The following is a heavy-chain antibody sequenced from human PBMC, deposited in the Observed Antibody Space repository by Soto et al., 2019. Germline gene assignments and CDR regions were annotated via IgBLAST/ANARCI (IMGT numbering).Heavy chain of an antibody. Sequence: QVQLVQSGPEVKKPGALVKVSCKASGDISPRYGLSWVRQAPGQGLEWLGWINCYNGVTNYAQSLQGRVTLTTDSATSTAYMDVRSLRFDDTAVYYCAVDHGNYGTFDQWGQGTLVTVSS. J-gene: IGHJ4*02. D-gene: IGHD4-17*01. V-gene: IGHV1-18*01. CDR2: INCYNGVT. CDR1: GDISPRYG. CDR3: AVDHGNYGTFDQ.